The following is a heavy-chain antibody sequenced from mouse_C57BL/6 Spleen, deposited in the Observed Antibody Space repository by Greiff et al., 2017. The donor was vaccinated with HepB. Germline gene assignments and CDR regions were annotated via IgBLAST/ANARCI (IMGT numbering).Heavy chain of an antibody. CDR1: GYAFTNYL. V-gene: IGHV1-54*01. CDR3: ARQGATPGDY. CDR2: INPGSGGT. J-gene: IGHJ2*01. Sequence: QVQLQQSGAELVRPGTSVKVSCKASGYAFTNYLIEWVKQRPGQGLEWIGVINPGSGGTNYNEKFKGKATLTADKSSSTAYMQLSSLTSEDSAVYFCARQGATPGDYWGQGTTLTVSS.